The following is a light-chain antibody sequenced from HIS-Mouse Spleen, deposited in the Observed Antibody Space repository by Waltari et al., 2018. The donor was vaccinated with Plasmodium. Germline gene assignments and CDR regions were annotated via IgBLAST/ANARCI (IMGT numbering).Light chain of an antibody. CDR3: QQSYSTWT. CDR1: QSISSY. CDR2: AAS. V-gene: IGKV1-39*01. J-gene: IGKJ1*01. Sequence: DIQMTQSPSSLSASVGDRVTIPCRASQSISSYLNWYQQKPGKAPKLLIYAASSLQSGVPSRFSGSGSGTDFTLNISSLQPEYFATYYCQQSYSTWTFGQGTKVEIK.